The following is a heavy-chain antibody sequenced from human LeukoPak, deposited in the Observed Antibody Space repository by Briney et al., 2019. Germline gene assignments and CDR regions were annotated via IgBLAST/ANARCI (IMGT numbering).Heavy chain of an antibody. D-gene: IGHD3-10*02. V-gene: IGHV3-33*06. Sequence: GGSLRLSCAASGFTFSSYGMHWVRQAPGKGLEWVAVMWYDGSTKYYADSVKGRFTISRDNSKNTLYLQMNSLRVEDTAVYYCAKANLKGKPYVRVWGQSGLGFDYWGQGTLVTVSS. CDR3: AKANLKGKPYVRVWGQSGLGFDY. CDR2: MWYDGSTK. J-gene: IGHJ4*02. CDR1: GFTFSSYG.